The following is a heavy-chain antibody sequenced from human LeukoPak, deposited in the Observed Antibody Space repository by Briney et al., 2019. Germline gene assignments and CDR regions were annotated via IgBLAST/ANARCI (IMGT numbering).Heavy chain of an antibody. J-gene: IGHJ4*02. CDR3: ARYYDREPFFDY. CDR2: IYHSGST. Sequence: PSETLSLTCTVSGYSISSGYYWGWIRQPPGKGLEWIGSIYHSGSTYYNPSLKSRVTISVDTSKNQFSLKLSSVTTADTAVYYCARYYDREPFFDYWGQGTLVTVSS. D-gene: IGHD3-22*01. CDR1: GYSISSGYY. V-gene: IGHV4-38-2*02.